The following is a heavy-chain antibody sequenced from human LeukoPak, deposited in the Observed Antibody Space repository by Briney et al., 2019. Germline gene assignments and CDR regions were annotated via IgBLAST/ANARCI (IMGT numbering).Heavy chain of an antibody. D-gene: IGHD2-2*01. Sequence: PSETLSLTCTVSGGSISSYYWSWIRQPPGKGLEWIGYIYYSGSTNYNPSLKSRVTISVDTFKNQFSLKLSSVTAADTAVYYCARHRYCSSTSCYPDAFDIWGQGTMVTVSS. J-gene: IGHJ3*02. CDR2: IYYSGST. CDR3: ARHRYCSSTSCYPDAFDI. V-gene: IGHV4-59*08. CDR1: GGSISSYY.